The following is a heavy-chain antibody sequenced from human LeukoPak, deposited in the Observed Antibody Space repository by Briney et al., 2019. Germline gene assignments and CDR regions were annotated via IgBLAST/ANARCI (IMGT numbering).Heavy chain of an antibody. Sequence: SETLSLTCAVYGGSFSGYYWSWIRQPPGKGLEWIGEINHSGSTNYNPSLKSRVTISVDTSKNQFSLKLSSVTAEDTAVYYCARGRDDYVWGSYRYTGPVYFDYWGQGTLVTVSS. D-gene: IGHD3-16*02. CDR1: GGSFSGYY. CDR3: ARGRDDYVWGSYRYTGPVYFDY. CDR2: INHSGST. V-gene: IGHV4-34*01. J-gene: IGHJ4*02.